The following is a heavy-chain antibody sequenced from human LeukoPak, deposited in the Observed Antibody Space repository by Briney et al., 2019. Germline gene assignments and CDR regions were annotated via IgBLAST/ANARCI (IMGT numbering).Heavy chain of an antibody. CDR3: ARDLQWLGPFDY. CDR1: GGSISSSSYY. D-gene: IGHD6-19*01. Sequence: PSETLSLTCTVSGGSISSSSYYWGWIRQPPGKGLEWIGRIYTSGSTNYNPSLKSRVTMSVDTSKNQFSLKLSSVTAADTAVYYCARDLQWLGPFDYWGQGTLVTVSS. J-gene: IGHJ4*02. CDR2: IYTSGST. V-gene: IGHV4-39*07.